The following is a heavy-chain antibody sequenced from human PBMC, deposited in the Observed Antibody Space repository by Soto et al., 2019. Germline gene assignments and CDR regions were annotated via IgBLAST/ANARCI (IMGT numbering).Heavy chain of an antibody. CDR1: GFTFSSYW. Sequence: EVQLVESGGGLVQPGGSLRLSCAASGFTFSSYWMSWVRQAPGKGLEWVANIKQDGSEKYYVDSVKGRFTISRDNAKNSQYLQMNSLRAEDTAVYYCARVAAWEHTAFDIWGQGTMVTVSS. D-gene: IGHD1-26*01. V-gene: IGHV3-7*01. CDR3: ARVAAWEHTAFDI. CDR2: IKQDGSEK. J-gene: IGHJ3*02.